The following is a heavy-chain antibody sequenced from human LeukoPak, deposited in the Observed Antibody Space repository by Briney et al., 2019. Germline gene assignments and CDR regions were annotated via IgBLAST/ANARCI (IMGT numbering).Heavy chain of an antibody. CDR1: GGSISSGSYY. V-gene: IGHV4-61*02. CDR2: IYTSGST. CDR3: ARDAFSGVYYFFFLDV. J-gene: IGHJ6*03. Sequence: PSETLSLTCTVSGGSISSGSYYWSWIRQPAGKGLEWIGRIYTSGSTNYNPSLKSRVTISVDTSKNQFSLKLSSVTAADTAVYYWARDAFSGVYYFFFLDVWGKGTTVTVSS. D-gene: IGHD3-10*01.